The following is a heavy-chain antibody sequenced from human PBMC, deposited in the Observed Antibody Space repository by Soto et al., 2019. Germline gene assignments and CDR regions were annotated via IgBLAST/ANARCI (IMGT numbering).Heavy chain of an antibody. V-gene: IGHV4-61*01. D-gene: IGHD3-22*01. J-gene: IGHJ5*02. Sequence: QVQLQESGPGLVKPSETLSLTCTVSGGSVSSGSYYWSWIRQPPGKGLEWIGYIYYSGSTNYNPSTKSRVAVSGAPSKNRFPLKLGLVTAAVTAVYYCAGGFITMTSSGFSGWCDPWGQGTLVTVSS. CDR3: AGGFITMTSSGFSGWCDP. CDR1: GGSVSSGSYY. CDR2: IYYSGST.